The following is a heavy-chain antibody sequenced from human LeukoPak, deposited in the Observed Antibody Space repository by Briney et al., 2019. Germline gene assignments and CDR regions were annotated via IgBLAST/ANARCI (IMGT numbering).Heavy chain of an antibody. CDR1: GYTFTSYY. CDR2: INPSGGST. D-gene: IGHD3-22*01. Sequence: ASVKVSCKASGYTFTSYYMHWVRQAPGQGLEWMGIINPSGGSTSYAQKFQGRVTMTRDTSTSTVYMELSSLRSEDTAVYYCAGDPTINYYDSSGGFDYWGQGTLVTVSS. V-gene: IGHV1-46*01. CDR3: AGDPTINYYDSSGGFDY. J-gene: IGHJ4*02.